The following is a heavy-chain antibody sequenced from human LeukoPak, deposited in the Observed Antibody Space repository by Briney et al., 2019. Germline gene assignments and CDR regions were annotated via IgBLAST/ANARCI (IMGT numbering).Heavy chain of an antibody. Sequence: ASVKVSCKASGYTFTSYGISWVRQAPGQGLEWMGWISAYNGNTNYAQKLQGRVTMTADTSTSTAYMELRSLRSDDTAVHYCARDGYCSSTSCYRNWFDPWGQGTLVTVSS. V-gene: IGHV1-18*01. D-gene: IGHD2-2*01. CDR2: ISAYNGNT. CDR1: GYTFTSYG. J-gene: IGHJ5*02. CDR3: ARDGYCSSTSCYRNWFDP.